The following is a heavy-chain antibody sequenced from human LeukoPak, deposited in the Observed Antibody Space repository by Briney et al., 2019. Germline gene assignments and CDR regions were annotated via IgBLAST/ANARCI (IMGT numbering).Heavy chain of an antibody. CDR1: GFTFSSYG. CDR2: ISYDGSNK. V-gene: IGHV3-30*18. J-gene: IGHJ4*02. Sequence: GGSPRLSCAASGFTFSSYGMHWVRQAPGKGLEWVAVISYDGSNKYYADSVKGRFTISRDNSKNTLYLQMNSLRAEDTAVYYCAKDMGHGSARYLDYWGQGTLVTVSS. CDR3: AKDMGHGSARYLDY. D-gene: IGHD3-10*01.